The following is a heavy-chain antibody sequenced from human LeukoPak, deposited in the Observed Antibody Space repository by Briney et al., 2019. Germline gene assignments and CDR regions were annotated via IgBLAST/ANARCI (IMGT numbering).Heavy chain of an antibody. CDR3: ARRIAVAGTPHYYYYMDV. CDR2: IYPGDSDT. D-gene: IGHD6-19*01. CDR1: GYSFTSYW. V-gene: IGHV5-51*01. Sequence: PGESLKISCKGSGYSFTSYWIGWVRQMPGKGLEWMGIIYPGDSDTRYSPSFRGQVTISADKSISTAYLQWSSLKASDTAMYYCARRIAVAGTPHYYYYMDVWGKGTTVTVSS. J-gene: IGHJ6*03.